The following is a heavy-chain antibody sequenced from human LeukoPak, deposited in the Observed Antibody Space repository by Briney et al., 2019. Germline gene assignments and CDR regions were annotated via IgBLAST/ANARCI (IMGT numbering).Heavy chain of an antibody. V-gene: IGHV3-21*01. CDR1: GFTFSSYS. Sequence: GGSLRLSCAASGFTFSSYSMNWVRQAPGKGLEWVSSITSSSYIYYADSVKGRFTISRDNAKNSLYLQMNSLGDEDTAVYYCASGRNVGITGTTGAFDIWGQGTMVTVSS. CDR3: ASGRNVGITGTTGAFDI. J-gene: IGHJ3*02. D-gene: IGHD1-7*01. CDR2: ITSSSYI.